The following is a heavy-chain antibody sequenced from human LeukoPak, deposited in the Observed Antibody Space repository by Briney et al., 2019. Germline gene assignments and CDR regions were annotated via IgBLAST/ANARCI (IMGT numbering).Heavy chain of an antibody. CDR2: VKSDGSDT. CDR1: GSTFSRYW. CDR3: TTGIGNYYYY. Sequence: QPGGSLRLSCAASGSTFSRYWMHWVRQAPGKGLVWVSRVKSDGSDTIYADSVKGRFTISRDNAKNTLYPQMDSLRAEDTAVYYCTTGIGNYYYYWGQGTLVTVAS. J-gene: IGHJ4*02. D-gene: IGHD3-10*01. V-gene: IGHV3-74*01.